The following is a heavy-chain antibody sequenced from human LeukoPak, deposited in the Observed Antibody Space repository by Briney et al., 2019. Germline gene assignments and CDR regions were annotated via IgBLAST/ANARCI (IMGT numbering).Heavy chain of an antibody. CDR1: GYTFTNYD. J-gene: IGHJ4*02. CDR2: MNPNSGNT. Sequence: ASVKVSCKASGYTFTNYDINWVRQATGQGLEWVGWMNPNSGNTGYAQKFQGRVTMTRNTSISTAYMELSSLRSEDTAMYCCARPQNPPYYYDSSGYDYWGQGTLVTVSS. D-gene: IGHD3-22*01. CDR3: ARPQNPPYYYDSSGYDY. V-gene: IGHV1-8*01.